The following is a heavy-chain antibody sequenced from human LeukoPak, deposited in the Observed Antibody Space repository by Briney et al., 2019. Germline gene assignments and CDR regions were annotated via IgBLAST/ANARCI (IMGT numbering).Heavy chain of an antibody. D-gene: IGHD3-22*01. J-gene: IGHJ4*02. CDR1: GFTFSNYG. CDR3: ARGEYYYDSSGYGVFDY. Sequence: GGSLRLSCAASGFTFSNYGMSWVRQAPGKGLEWVSAISGSGGSTYYADSVKGRFTISRDNSKNTLYLQMNSLRAEDTAVYYCARGEYYYDSSGYGVFDYWGQGTLVTVSS. CDR2: ISGSGGST. V-gene: IGHV3-23*01.